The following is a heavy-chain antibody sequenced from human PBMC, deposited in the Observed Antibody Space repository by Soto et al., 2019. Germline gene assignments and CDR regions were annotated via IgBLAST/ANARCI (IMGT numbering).Heavy chain of an antibody. CDR1: GYTFTGYY. J-gene: IGHJ3*02. CDR2: INPNSGGT. Sequence: ASVKVSCKASGYTFTGYYMHWVRQAPGQGLEWMGWINPNSGGTNYAQKFQGRVTMTRDTSISTAYMELSRLRSDDTAVYYCARAYGGSRSDASDIWGQGTMVTVSS. CDR3: ARAYGGSRSDASDI. V-gene: IGHV1-2*02. D-gene: IGHD2-15*01.